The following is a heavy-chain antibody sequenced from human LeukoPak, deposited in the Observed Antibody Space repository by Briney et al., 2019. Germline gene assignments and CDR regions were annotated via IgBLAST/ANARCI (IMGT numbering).Heavy chain of an antibody. CDR3: ARVGESYGPYYYGSGGPDY. CDR2: ISYGGSNK. V-gene: IGHV3-30-3*01. D-gene: IGHD3-10*01. CDR1: GFTFSSYA. J-gene: IGHJ4*02. Sequence: GGSLRLSCAASGFTFSSYAIHWVRQAPGKGLEGVAVISYGGSNKYYADSVKGRFTISRDNSKNTLYLEMNSLRAEDTAVYYCARVGESYGPYYYGSGGPDYWGQGTLVTVSS.